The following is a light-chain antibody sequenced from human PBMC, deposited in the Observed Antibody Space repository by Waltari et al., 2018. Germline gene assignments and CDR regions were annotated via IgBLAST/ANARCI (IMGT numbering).Light chain of an antibody. CDR1: DSDVGAYDF. CDR3: SSYTTSSAPGV. Sequence: QSALTQPASVSGSPGQSITISCSGTDSDVGAYDFVSWYQQHPGKAPPLIIYEVSNRPSGISNRFSASKARNTASLTISGLQAEDEADYYCSSYTTSSAPGVFGTGTRVTVL. J-gene: IGLJ1*01. CDR2: EVS. V-gene: IGLV2-14*01.